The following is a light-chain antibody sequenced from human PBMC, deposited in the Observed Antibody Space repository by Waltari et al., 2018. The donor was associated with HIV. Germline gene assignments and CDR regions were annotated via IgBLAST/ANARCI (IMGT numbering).Light chain of an antibody. CDR3: QQYTRWPLT. CDR2: GAS. J-gene: IGKJ4*01. Sequence: EIVMTQSPAILSVSPGERATLSCRASQSVGDNLAWYQQKPGQSPRLLIYGASTRATGVPARFSGSGSGTDFTLAISSLQSEDFAVYYCQQYTRWPLTFGGGTKVEIK. CDR1: QSVGDN. V-gene: IGKV3-15*01.